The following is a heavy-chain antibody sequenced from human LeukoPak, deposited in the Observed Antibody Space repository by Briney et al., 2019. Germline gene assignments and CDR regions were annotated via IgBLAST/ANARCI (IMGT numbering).Heavy chain of an antibody. D-gene: IGHD4-23*01. Sequence: SQTLSLTCTVSGGSISSGDYYWSWIRQPPGKGLEWIGYIYYSGSTYYNPSLKSRVTISVDTSKNQFSLKLSSVTAADTAVYYCARVSTTVVTPGAFDYWGQGTLVTVSS. J-gene: IGHJ4*02. CDR1: GGSISSGDYY. V-gene: IGHV4-30-4*01. CDR2: IYYSGST. CDR3: ARVSTTVVTPGAFDY.